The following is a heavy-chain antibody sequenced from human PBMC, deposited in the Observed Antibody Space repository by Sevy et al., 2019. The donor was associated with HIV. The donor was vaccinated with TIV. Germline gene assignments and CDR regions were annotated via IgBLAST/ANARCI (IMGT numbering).Heavy chain of an antibody. CDR3: ARAPPVVVVPGAPSWFEP. D-gene: IGHD2-2*01. CDR1: GGSFSGYY. CDR2: INHSGST. V-gene: IGHV4-34*01. Sequence: SETLSLTCAVYGGSFSGYYWNWIRQTPGKGLEWIGEINHSGSTNYNPSLKSRVTISVDTSKNQFSLRLNSVTAADTAVYYCARAPPVVVVPGAPSWFEPWGQGTLVTVSS. J-gene: IGHJ5*02.